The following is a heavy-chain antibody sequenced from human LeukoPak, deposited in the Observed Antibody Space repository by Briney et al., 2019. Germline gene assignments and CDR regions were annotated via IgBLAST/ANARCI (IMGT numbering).Heavy chain of an antibody. CDR1: GYTLTELS. J-gene: IGHJ4*02. D-gene: IGHD3-9*01. V-gene: IGHV1-24*01. CDR2: FDPEDGET. CDR3: ATPVVPLSYDILTGYYPPYYFDY. Sequence: ASVKVSCKVSGYTLTELSMHWVRQAPGKGLEWMGGFDPEDGETIYAQKFQGRVTMTEDTSTDTAYMELSSLRSEDTAVYYCATPVVPLSYDILTGYYPPYYFDYWGQGTLVTVSS.